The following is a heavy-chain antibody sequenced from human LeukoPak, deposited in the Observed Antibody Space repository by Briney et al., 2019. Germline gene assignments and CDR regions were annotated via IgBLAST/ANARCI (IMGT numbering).Heavy chain of an antibody. D-gene: IGHD3-22*01. Sequence: SQTLSLTCTVSGGSISSGYYYWSWIRQHPGKGLEWIGYIYYSGSTYYNPSLKSRVTISVDTSKNQFSLKLSSVTAADTAVYYCARVGYYDSSGPNAAEYFQHWGQGTLVTVSS. CDR1: GGSISSGYYY. J-gene: IGHJ1*01. V-gene: IGHV4-31*03. CDR3: ARVGYYDSSGPNAAEYFQH. CDR2: IYYSGST.